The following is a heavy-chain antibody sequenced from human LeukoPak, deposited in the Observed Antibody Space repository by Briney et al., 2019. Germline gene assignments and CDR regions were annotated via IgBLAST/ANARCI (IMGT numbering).Heavy chain of an antibody. V-gene: IGHV3-64*02. D-gene: IGHD3-16*01. J-gene: IGHJ2*01. CDR2: IGGGGVTT. Sequence: AGGSLRLSCAASGFTFSSYSMHWVRQAPGKGPEFVSVIGGGGVTTFYADSVKDRFTISRDNSKHTLYLEMGSLRAEDMAVYYCAREGGGSGLWYYDLWGLGTLVTVSS. CDR3: AREGGGSGLWYYDL. CDR1: GFTFSSYS.